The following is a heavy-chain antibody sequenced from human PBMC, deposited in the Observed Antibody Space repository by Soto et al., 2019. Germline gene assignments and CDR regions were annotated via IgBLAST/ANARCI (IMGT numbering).Heavy chain of an antibody. D-gene: IGHD6-19*01. J-gene: IGHJ5*02. CDR3: ARFGYSSGSYWFDP. V-gene: IGHV4-59*08. Sequence: SETLSLTCTVSGGSISSYYWSWIRQPPGKGLQWIGHIYYSGSTNYNPSLKSRVTISLDTSKNQFSLKLSSVTAADTAVYYCARFGYSSGSYWFDPWGQGTLVTVSS. CDR2: IYYSGST. CDR1: GGSISSYY.